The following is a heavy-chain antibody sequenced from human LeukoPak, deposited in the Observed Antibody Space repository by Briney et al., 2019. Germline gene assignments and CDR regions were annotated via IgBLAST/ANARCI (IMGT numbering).Heavy chain of an antibody. J-gene: IGHJ3*02. Sequence: SETLSLTCIVSGDSISSYYWSWIRQPPGKGLEWIGRIYYSGSTIYNPSLKSRVTISVDTSKNQFSLKLSSVTAADTAVYYCARHERDASLDHALDIWGQGTMVTVSS. D-gene: IGHD5-24*01. V-gene: IGHV4-59*08. CDR3: ARHERDASLDHALDI. CDR2: IYYSGST. CDR1: GDSISSYY.